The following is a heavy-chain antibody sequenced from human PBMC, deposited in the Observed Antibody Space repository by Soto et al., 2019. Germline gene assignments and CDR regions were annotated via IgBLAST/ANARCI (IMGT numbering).Heavy chain of an antibody. CDR1: GFPFRSYA. CDR2: ISGSGGST. V-gene: IGHV3-23*01. Sequence: EVQLLESGGGLVQPGGSLRLSCAASGFPFRSYAMTGVPQDPGKGLEWVSAISGSGGSTYYADSVKGRFTISRDTSKTPLYPQMNSLRAEETGVYYCARRRSCRYFGYWGYGTLVTVCS. D-gene: IGHD2-15*01. CDR3: ARRRSCRYFGY. J-gene: IGHJ4*01.